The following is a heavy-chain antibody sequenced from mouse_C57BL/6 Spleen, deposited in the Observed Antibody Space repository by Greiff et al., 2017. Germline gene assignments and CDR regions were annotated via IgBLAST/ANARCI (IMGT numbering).Heavy chain of an antibody. Sequence: EVKVVESGGGLVKPGGSLKLSCAASGFTFSDYGMHWVRQAPEKGLEWVAYISSGSSTIYYADTVKGRFTISRDNAKNTLFLQMTSLRSEDTSMYYCARPGGSSYDYFDYWGQGTTLTVSS. CDR3: ARPGGSSYDYFDY. D-gene: IGHD1-1*01. CDR1: GFTFSDYG. J-gene: IGHJ2*01. V-gene: IGHV5-17*01. CDR2: ISSGSSTI.